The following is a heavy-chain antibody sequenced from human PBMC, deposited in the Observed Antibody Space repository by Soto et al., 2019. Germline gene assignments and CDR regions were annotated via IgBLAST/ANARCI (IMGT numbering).Heavy chain of an antibody. V-gene: IGHV3-23*01. CDR3: ANLPYYDFWSGAYYMDV. D-gene: IGHD3-3*01. Sequence: GGSLRLSCAASGFTFSSYAMSWVRQAPGKGLEWVSAISGSGGSTYYADSVKGRFTISRDNSKNTLYLQMNSLRAEDTAVYYCANLPYYDFWSGAYYMDVWGKGTTDTGSS. CDR1: GFTFSSYA. CDR2: ISGSGGST. J-gene: IGHJ6*03.